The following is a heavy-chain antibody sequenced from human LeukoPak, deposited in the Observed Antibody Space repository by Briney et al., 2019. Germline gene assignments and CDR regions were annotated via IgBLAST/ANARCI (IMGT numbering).Heavy chain of an antibody. D-gene: IGHD5-24*01. J-gene: IGHJ4*02. CDR1: GFTVSGNY. Sequence: GGSLRLSCAASGFTVSGNYMSWVRQAPGKGLEWVSVIYSGGSTYYADSVKGRFTISRDNSKNTLYLQMNSLRAEDTAVYYCAGGLVEMATIYLDYWGQGTLVTVSS. CDR2: IYSGGST. V-gene: IGHV3-66*01. CDR3: AGGLVEMATIYLDY.